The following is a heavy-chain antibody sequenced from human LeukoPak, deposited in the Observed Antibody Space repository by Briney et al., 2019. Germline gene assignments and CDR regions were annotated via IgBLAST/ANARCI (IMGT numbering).Heavy chain of an antibody. V-gene: IGHV1-18*01. J-gene: IGHJ4*02. CDR1: GYTFTSYG. D-gene: IGHD1-26*01. CDR2: ISAYNGNT. CDR3: ARDHRYSGSYNPFDY. Sequence: GASVKVSCEASGYTFTSYGISWVRQAPGQGLEWMGWISAYNGNTNYAQKLQGRVTMTTDTSTSTAYMELRSLRSDDTAVYYCARDHRYSGSYNPFDYWGQGTLVTVSS.